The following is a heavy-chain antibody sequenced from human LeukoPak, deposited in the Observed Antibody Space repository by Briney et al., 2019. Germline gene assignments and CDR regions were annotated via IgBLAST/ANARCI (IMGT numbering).Heavy chain of an antibody. Sequence: PTETLSLTCTVSGGSISSSSYYWGWIRQPPGKWLEWIGSIYYSGSTYYNPSLKSRVTISVDTSKNQFSLKLSSVTAADTAVYYCARRQYMVRGGPTFDYWGQGTLVNVSS. J-gene: IGHJ4*02. D-gene: IGHD3-10*01. CDR3: ARRQYMVRGGPTFDY. V-gene: IGHV4-39*01. CDR1: GGSISSSSYY. CDR2: IYYSGST.